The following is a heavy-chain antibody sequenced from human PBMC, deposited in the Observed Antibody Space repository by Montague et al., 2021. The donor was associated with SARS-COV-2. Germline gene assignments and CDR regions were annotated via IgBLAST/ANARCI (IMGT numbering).Heavy chain of an antibody. D-gene: IGHD2-8*01. V-gene: IGHV3-30*04. J-gene: IGHJ4*02. Sequence: SLRLSCAASGFTFNNYALHWVRQAPGKGLQWVAVISYDGSIQHYADSVKGRFTSSRDHSKNTLYLQMDSLRPEDTALYFCARSGGVFWFRSSMAQLSDWGQGIVVTVSS. CDR3: ARSGGVFWFRSSMAQLSD. CDR2: ISYDGSIQ. CDR1: GFTFNNYA.